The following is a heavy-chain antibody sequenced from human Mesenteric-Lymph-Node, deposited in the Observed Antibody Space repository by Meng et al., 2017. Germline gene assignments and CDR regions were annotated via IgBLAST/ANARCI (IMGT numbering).Heavy chain of an antibody. CDR2: VRYSGTA. CDR1: GGSLDNSDYF. V-gene: IGHV4-39*01. CDR3: ARHVYGDSYGF. Sequence: SGRLPVNPSTPLSLPSPVPGGSLDNSDYFWDWIRQPPGKGLEWIGSVRYSGTAYYNPSLTSRVTISVDTSKNQFSLNLSSLTAADTAVYYCARHVYGDSYGFWGQGTLVTVSS. D-gene: IGHD4-17*01. J-gene: IGHJ4*02.